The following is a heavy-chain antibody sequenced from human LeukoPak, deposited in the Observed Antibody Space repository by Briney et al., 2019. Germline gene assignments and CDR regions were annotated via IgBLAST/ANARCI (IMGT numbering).Heavy chain of an antibody. J-gene: IGHJ4*02. CDR3: ARSGGLQKFDY. V-gene: IGHV3-30-3*01. Sequence: GGSLRLSCAASGVTLSTYAMSWARQAPGKGLQWVAVISYDGNTIHYADSVKGRFTISRDTSKNTLYLQMNSLRTEDTAVYYCARSGGLQKFDYWGQGTLVTVSS. CDR2: ISYDGNTI. D-gene: IGHD4-11*01. CDR1: GVTLSTYA.